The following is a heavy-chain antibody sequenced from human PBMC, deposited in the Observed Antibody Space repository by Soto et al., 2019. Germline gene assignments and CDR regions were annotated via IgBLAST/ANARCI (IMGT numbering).Heavy chain of an antibody. CDR3: ARGAVAGAGIPAYYFDY. D-gene: IGHD6-13*01. J-gene: IGHJ4*02. CDR1: GFTFSSYT. V-gene: IGHV3-21*01. CDR2: ISSSSAYI. Sequence: NPGGSLRLSCAASGFTFSSYTMSWVRQAPGKGLEWVSSISSSSAYIYYADSLKGRFTISRDNAKNSLYLQVNSLRAEDTAVYYCARGAVAGAGIPAYYFDYWGQGTLVTVSS.